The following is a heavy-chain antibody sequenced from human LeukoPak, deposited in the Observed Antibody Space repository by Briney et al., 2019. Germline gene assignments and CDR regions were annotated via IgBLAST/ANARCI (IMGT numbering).Heavy chain of an antibody. CDR1: GSSISSSSYY. D-gene: IGHD1-20*01. J-gene: IGHJ4*02. CDR2: IYYSGST. Sequence: PSETLSLTCTVSGSSISSSSYYWGWIRQPPGKGLEWIGSIYYSGSTYYNPSLKSRVTISVDTSKNQFSLKPSSVAAADTAVYYCARGRYNWNCDYWGQGTLVTVS. V-gene: IGHV4-39*01. CDR3: ARGRYNWNCDY.